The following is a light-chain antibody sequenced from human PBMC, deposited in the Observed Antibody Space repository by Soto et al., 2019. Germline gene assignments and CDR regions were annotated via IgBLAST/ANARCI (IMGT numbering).Light chain of an antibody. CDR2: DVT. Sequence: QSALTQPASVSGSPGQSITVSCTGTSSDVGGYNYVSWYQQYPGKAPKLIIYDVTDRPSRVSNRFSGSKSGNTASLTISGLQAEDEADYYCGSYTASGTLVFGGGTKLTVL. CDR1: SSDVGGYNY. J-gene: IGLJ2*01. CDR3: GSYTASGTLV. V-gene: IGLV2-14*03.